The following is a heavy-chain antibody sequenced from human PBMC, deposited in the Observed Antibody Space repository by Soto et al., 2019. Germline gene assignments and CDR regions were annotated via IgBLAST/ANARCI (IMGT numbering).Heavy chain of an antibody. D-gene: IGHD3-16*02. CDR1: GGPFSSYA. CDR3: ARDSGYYDYVWGSYPRVGDPTPVYGMDV. J-gene: IGHJ6*02. Sequence: SVKVSCKASGGPFSSYAISWVRQAPGQELEWMGGSIPIFGTANYAQKFQGRVTITADASTSTAYMELSSLGSEDTAVYYCARDSGYYDYVWGSYPRVGDPTPVYGMDVWGQGTTVTVS. V-gene: IGHV1-69*13. CDR2: SIPIFGTA.